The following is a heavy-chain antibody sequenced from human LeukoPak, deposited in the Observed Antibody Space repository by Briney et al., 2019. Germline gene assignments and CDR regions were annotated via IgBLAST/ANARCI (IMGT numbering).Heavy chain of an antibody. CDR3: ARTGGQQLAAFDY. V-gene: IGHV4-30-4*02. D-gene: IGHD6-6*01. J-gene: IGHJ4*02. Sequence: SETLSLTCTVSGGSISSGDYYWSWIRQPPGKGLEWIGYIYYSGSTYYNPSLKSRVTISVDTSKNQFSLKLSSVTAADTAVYYCARTGGQQLAAFDYWGQGTLVTVSS. CDR1: GGSISSGDYY. CDR2: IYYSGST.